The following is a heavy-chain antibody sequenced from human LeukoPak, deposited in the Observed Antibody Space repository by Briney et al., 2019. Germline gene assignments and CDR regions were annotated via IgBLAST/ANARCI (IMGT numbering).Heavy chain of an antibody. D-gene: IGHD3-16*01. CDR1: GGSISSSSYY. J-gene: IGHJ6*03. CDR3: ARSRPWGLVGYYMDV. Sequence: SETLSLTCTVSGGSISSSSYYWGWIRQPAGKGLEWIGHIYTSGSTKYNPSLKSRVTISEDTSKNQFALKLSSVTAADTAVYYCARSRPWGLVGYYMDVWGKGTTVTISS. CDR2: IYTSGST. V-gene: IGHV4-61*09.